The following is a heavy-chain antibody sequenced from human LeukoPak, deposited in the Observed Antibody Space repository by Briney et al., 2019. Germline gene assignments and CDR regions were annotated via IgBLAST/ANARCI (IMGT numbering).Heavy chain of an antibody. CDR2: INPSGGST. CDR3: ARDSAEYYYDSSGYWNAFDI. V-gene: IGHV1-46*01. D-gene: IGHD3-22*01. J-gene: IGHJ3*02. Sequence: ASVKVSCKASGYTFTSYYMHWVRQAPGQGLEWMGIINPSGGSTSYAQKLQGRVTMTRDTSTSTVYMELSSLRSEDTAVYYCARDSAEYYYDSSGYWNAFDIWGQGTMVTVSS. CDR1: GYTFTSYY.